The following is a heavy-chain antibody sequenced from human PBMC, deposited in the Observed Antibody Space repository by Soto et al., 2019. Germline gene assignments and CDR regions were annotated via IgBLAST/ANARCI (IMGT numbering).Heavy chain of an antibody. CDR1: GHTFTSYG. CDR3: ARDHTFGGRNWFDP. V-gene: IGHV1-18*01. J-gene: IGHJ5*02. CDR2: ISAYNGNT. D-gene: IGHD2-15*01. Sequence: GASVKVSCKASGHTFTSYGISWVRQAPGQGLEWMGWISAYNGNTNYAQKLQGRVTMTTDTSTSTAYMELRSLRSDDTAVYYCARDHTFGGRNWFDPWGQGTLVTVSS.